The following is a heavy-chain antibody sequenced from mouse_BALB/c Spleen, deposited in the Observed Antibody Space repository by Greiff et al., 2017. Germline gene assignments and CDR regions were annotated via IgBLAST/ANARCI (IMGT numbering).Heavy chain of an antibody. CDR1: GYTFTSYW. Sequence: QVQLQQSGAELVKPGASVKLSCKASGYTFTSYWMHWVKQRPGQGLEWIGEIDPSDSYTNYNQKFKGKATLTVDKSSSTAYMQLSSLTSEDSAVYYCAYGSPFVWGAGTTVTVAS. J-gene: IGHJ1*01. CDR2: IDPSDSYT. V-gene: IGHV1-69*02. D-gene: IGHD1-1*01. CDR3: AYGSPFV.